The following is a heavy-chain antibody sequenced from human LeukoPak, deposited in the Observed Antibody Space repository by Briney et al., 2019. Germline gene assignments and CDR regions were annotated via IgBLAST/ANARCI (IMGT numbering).Heavy chain of an antibody. CDR2: INSDGSST. D-gene: IGHD6-13*01. CDR1: GFTFSSYW. CDR3: ARALRYSSPFDY. J-gene: IGHJ4*02. V-gene: IGHV3-74*01. Sequence: PGGSLRLSCAASGFTFSSYWMHWVRQAPGKGLVWVSRINSDGSSTSYADSVKGRFTISRDNAKNTLYLQMNSLRAEDTAVCYCARALRYSSPFDYWGQGTLVTVSS.